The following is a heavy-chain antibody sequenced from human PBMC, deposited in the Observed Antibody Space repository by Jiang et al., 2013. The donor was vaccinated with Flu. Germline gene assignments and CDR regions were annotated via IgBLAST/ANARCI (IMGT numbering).Heavy chain of an antibody. CDR1: GGSISSYY. CDR3: ARGVVSDYFDY. Sequence: GSGLVKPSETLSLTCTVSGGSISSYYWSWIRQPPGKGLEWIGYIYYSGSTNYNPSLKSRVTISVDTSKNQFSLKLSSVTAADTAVYYCARGVVSDYFDYWGQGTLVTVSS. CDR2: IYYSGST. D-gene: IGHD6-6*01. J-gene: IGHJ4*02. V-gene: IGHV4-59*01.